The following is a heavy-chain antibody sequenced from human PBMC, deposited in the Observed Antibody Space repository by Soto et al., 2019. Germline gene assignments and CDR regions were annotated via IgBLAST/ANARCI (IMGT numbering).Heavy chain of an antibody. J-gene: IGHJ6*02. V-gene: IGHV3-33*01. CDR3: AMGACSSTSCYHYYYYYGMDV. CDR1: GFTFSSYG. CDR2: IWYDGSNK. Sequence: GGSLRLSCAASGFTFSSYGMHWVRQAPGKGLEWVAVIWYDGSNKYYADSVKGRFTISRDNSKNTLYLQMNSLRAEDTAVYYCAMGACSSTSCYHYYYYYGMDVWSQGTTVTVSS. D-gene: IGHD2-2*01.